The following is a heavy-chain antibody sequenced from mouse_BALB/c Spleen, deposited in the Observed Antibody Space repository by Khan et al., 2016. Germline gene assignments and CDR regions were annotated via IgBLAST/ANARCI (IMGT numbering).Heavy chain of an antibody. V-gene: IGHV1-39*01. CDR1: GYSFTGYN. CDR3: ARGYGNYVNWYFDV. J-gene: IGHJ1*01. Sequence: VQLKESGPELEKPGASVKISCKASGYSFTGYNMNWVKQSNGKSLEWIGNIDPYYGGTSYNQKFKGKTTLTVDKSSSTAYMQLKSLTSEDSAVYYCARGYGNYVNWYFDVWGAGTTVTVSS. D-gene: IGHD2-10*02. CDR2: IDPYYGGT.